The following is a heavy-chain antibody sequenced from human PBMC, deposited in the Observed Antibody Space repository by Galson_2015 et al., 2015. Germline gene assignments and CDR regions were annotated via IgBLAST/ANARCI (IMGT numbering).Heavy chain of an antibody. V-gene: IGHV1-69*13. J-gene: IGHJ4*02. CDR3: ARDRGPYYYDSSGYPTKGGLGYFDY. Sequence: SVKVSCKASGGTFSSYAISWVRQAPGQGLEWMGGIIPIFGTTNYAQKFQGRVTITADESTSTAYMELSSLRSEDTAVYYCARDRGPYYYDSSGYPTKGGLGYFDYWGQGTLVTVSS. CDR2: IIPIFGTT. CDR1: GGTFSSYA. D-gene: IGHD3-22*01.